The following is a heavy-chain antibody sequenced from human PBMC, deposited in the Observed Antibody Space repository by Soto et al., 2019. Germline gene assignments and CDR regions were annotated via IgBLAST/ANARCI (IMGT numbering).Heavy chain of an antibody. CDR2: INPNSGGT. J-gene: IGHJ4*02. Sequence: ASVKVSCKASGYTFTGYYMHWVRQAPGQGLEWMGWINPNSGGTNYAQKFQGRVTMTRDTSISTAYMELSRLRSDDTAVYYCARDRVVVPAANYIPFDYWGQGTLVTVSS. V-gene: IGHV1-2*02. CDR1: GYTFTGYY. CDR3: ARDRVVVPAANYIPFDY. D-gene: IGHD2-2*01.